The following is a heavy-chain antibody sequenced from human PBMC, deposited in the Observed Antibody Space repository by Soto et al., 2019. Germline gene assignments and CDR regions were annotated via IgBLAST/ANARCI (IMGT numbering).Heavy chain of an antibody. CDR2: ISYDGSNK. Sequence: GGSLRLSCAASGFTFSSYGMHWVRQAPGKGLEWVAVISYDGSNKYYADSVKGRFTISRDNSKNTLYLQMNSLRAEDTAVYYCANGAVAGHKDYWGQGTRVTVSS. J-gene: IGHJ4*02. V-gene: IGHV3-30*18. CDR1: GFTFSSYG. D-gene: IGHD6-19*01. CDR3: ANGAVAGHKDY.